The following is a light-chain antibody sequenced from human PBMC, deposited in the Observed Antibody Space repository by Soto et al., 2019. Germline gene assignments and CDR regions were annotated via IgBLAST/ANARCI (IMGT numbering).Light chain of an antibody. J-gene: IGKJ3*01. CDR1: QSVSSNF. Sequence: EVVLTQSPGTLSLSPGERATLFCRASQSVSSNFLAWYQHKPGQAPRLLIYGASIRATGIPDRFSGSGSGTDFTLTISRLEPEDFAVFCCQQYGDSLFTFGPGTKVDIK. V-gene: IGKV3-20*01. CDR2: GAS. CDR3: QQYGDSLFT.